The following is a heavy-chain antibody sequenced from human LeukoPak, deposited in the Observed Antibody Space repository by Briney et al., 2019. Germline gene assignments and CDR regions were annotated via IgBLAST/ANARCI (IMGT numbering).Heavy chain of an antibody. J-gene: IGHJ4*02. D-gene: IGHD4-17*01. Sequence: GGSLRLSCAASGFTFSSYDMHWVRQPTGRGLEWVSAIGTAGDTYYPGSVKGRFTISRDNAKHSLYLQINSLRADDTAVYYCARGDHGDYYFDYWGQGTLVTVSS. V-gene: IGHV3-13*01. CDR3: ARGDHGDYYFDY. CDR2: IGTAGDT. CDR1: GFTFSSYD.